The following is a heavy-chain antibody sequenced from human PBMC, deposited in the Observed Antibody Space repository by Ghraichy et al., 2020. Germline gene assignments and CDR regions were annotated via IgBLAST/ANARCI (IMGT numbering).Heavy chain of an antibody. D-gene: IGHD3-10*01. CDR2: INSDGSST. V-gene: IGHV3-74*01. CDR1: GFTFSTSW. Sequence: LTCAASGFTFSTSWIHWVRQGPGQGLVWVSLINSDGSSTNYADSVKGRFTISRDNAQNTVYLQMNSLRAEDTAVYYCVRDYFYSMDVWGQGTTVIVSS. CDR3: VRDYFYSMDV. J-gene: IGHJ6*02.